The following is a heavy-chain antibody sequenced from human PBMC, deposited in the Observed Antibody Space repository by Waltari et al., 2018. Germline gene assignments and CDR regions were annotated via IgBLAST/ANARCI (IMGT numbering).Heavy chain of an antibody. J-gene: IGHJ4*02. CDR1: GFTFRSYW. V-gene: IGHV3-7*01. CDR2: IKQDGSEK. D-gene: IGHD1-26*01. Sequence: EVQLVESGGGLVQPGGSLRLSCAASGFTFRSYWMRWVRRAPGKGLEWVANIKQDGSEKYYVDSVKGRFTISRDNAKNSLYLQMNSLRAEDTAVYYCARDGSARGGSYDYWGQGTLVTVSS. CDR3: ARDGSARGGSYDY.